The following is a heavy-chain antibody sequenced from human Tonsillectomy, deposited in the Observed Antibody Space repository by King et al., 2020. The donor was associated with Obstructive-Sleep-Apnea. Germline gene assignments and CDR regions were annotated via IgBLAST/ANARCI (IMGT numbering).Heavy chain of an antibody. Sequence: VQLVESGGGLAQPGGSLRISCSASGFTFGSFPLHWVRQAPGKGLELLSSIGANADSTYYAGSVTGRFTISRDNSKNTLHLQMSSLRPEDTAVYYCVKDSTYDFWSGYFDSWGQGTLVIVSS. CDR1: GFTFGSFP. CDR2: IGANADST. CDR3: VKDSTYDFWSGYFDS. V-gene: IGHV3-64D*09. J-gene: IGHJ4*02. D-gene: IGHD3-3*01.